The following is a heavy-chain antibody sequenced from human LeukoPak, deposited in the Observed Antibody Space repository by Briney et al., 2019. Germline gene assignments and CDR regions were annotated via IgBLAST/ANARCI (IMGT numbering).Heavy chain of an antibody. Sequence: ASVKVSCKASGYTFTSYDINWVRQATGQGLEWMGWMNPNSGSTGYAQKFQGRVTMTRSTSINTAYMELSSLRSEDTAIYYCARESGFYASGSRYWGQGTLVTVSS. CDR2: MNPNSGST. CDR1: GYTFTSYD. V-gene: IGHV1-8*01. J-gene: IGHJ4*02. CDR3: ARESGFYASGSRY. D-gene: IGHD3-10*01.